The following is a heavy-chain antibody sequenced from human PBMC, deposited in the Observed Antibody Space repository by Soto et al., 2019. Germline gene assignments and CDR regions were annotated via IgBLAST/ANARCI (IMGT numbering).Heavy chain of an antibody. CDR1: GGSISSSSYY. V-gene: IGHV4-39*01. D-gene: IGHD3-10*01. Sequence: SETLSLTCTVSGGSISSSSYYWGWIRQPPGKGLEWIGSIYYSGSTYYNPSLKSRVTISVDTSKNQFSLKLSSVTAADTAVYYCARLSPPIRYGSGSHHQDYWGQGTLVTVSS. J-gene: IGHJ4*02. CDR2: IYYSGST. CDR3: ARLSPPIRYGSGSHHQDY.